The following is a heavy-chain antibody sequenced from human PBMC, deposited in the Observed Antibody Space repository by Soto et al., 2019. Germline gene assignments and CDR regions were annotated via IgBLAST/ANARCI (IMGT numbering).Heavy chain of an antibody. D-gene: IGHD1-1*01. CDR3: ARDQLEGNWFYP. J-gene: IGHJ5*02. V-gene: IGHV4-39*02. CDR2: FYYSENT. Sequence: PSETLSLTCAVSGGSITSSSYSWGWVRQPPGKGLEWIATFYYSENTHYNPSLESRVTISVDTSKNQFSLKLSSVTAADTAVYYCARDQLEGNWFYPWGQGTLVPVSS. CDR1: GGSITSSSYS.